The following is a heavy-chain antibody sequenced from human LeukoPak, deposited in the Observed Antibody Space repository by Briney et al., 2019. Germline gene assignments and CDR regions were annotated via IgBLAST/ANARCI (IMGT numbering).Heavy chain of an antibody. V-gene: IGHV1-2*02. Sequence: EASVKVSCKASGYTFTGYYIHWVRQAPGQGLEWMGWINPNNGVTNYAQKFQGRVTTTRDTSISTAYMDLSRLISDDTAVYYCARVSTTAIDYWGQGTLVTVSS. D-gene: IGHD4-17*01. J-gene: IGHJ4*02. CDR1: GYTFTGYY. CDR3: ARVSTTAIDY. CDR2: INPNNGVT.